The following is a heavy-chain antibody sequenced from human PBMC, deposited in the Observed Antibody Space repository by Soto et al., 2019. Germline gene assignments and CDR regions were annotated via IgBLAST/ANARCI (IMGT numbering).Heavy chain of an antibody. D-gene: IGHD3-22*01. J-gene: IGHJ4*02. CDR3: ARGQYYDSSEPLGY. CDR2: NSGYNSNT. CDR1: GYTFTSYG. V-gene: IGHV1-18*01. Sequence: VAPVKASCKASGYTFTSYGIRWVRQASGQVHEWVGWNSGYNSNTNSAQKLQGRVTMTPATSTSTAYMELMCRRSDDTAVYYCARGQYYDSSEPLGYWDQGTLVTVST.